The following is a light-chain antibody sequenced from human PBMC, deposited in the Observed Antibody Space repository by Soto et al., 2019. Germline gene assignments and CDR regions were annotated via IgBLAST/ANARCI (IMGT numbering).Light chain of an antibody. CDR1: TGAVTSGHY. V-gene: IGLV7-46*01. Sequence: QSAVTQEPSLTVSPGGTVTLTCDSSTGAVTSGHYPFWFQRKPGQAPRTLIYDTSNKPSWTPARFSGSLLGGKAALTLSGAQPEDEAEYYCLLSYRGVRIFGGGTKLTVL. CDR3: LLSYRGVRI. J-gene: IGLJ2*01. CDR2: DTS.